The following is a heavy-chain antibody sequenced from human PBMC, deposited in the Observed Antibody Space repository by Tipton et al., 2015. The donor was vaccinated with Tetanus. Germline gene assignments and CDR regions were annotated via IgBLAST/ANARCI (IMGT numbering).Heavy chain of an antibody. CDR2: IYYGGGT. D-gene: IGHD3-10*01. J-gene: IGHJ4*02. CDR3: ARHRGAWSPPDDY. Sequence: TLSLTCTVSGGPINSTPYFWGWIRQPPGKGLEWIGLIYYGGGTYYSPALKSRVTISVDTSKTRFSLKLSSVTAADTAIYYCARHRGAWSPPDDYWGQGTLVTVSP. CDR1: GGPINSTPYF. V-gene: IGHV4-39*01.